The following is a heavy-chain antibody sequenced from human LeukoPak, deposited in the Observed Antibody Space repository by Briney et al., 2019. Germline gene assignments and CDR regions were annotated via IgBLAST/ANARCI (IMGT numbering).Heavy chain of an antibody. CDR3: AKYTSGTAWAEDF. D-gene: IGHD3-10*01. CDR1: GFSFDSHV. J-gene: IGHJ4*02. CDR2: IGTTSIA. Sequence: PGGSLRLSCAASGFSFDSHVMSWVRQTPGKRLEWVASIGTTSIAYYPDSLKGRFIIPRDNSDSTVYLQMNGLRVGDAAIYYCAKYTSGTAWAEDFWGQGTVVTVSS. V-gene: IGHV3-23*01.